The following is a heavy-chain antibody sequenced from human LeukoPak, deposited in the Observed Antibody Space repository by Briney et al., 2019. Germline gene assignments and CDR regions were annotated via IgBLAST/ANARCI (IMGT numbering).Heavy chain of an antibody. Sequence: PSETLSLTCAVPGGSISSSNWWSWVCQPPGKGLGWIGEIYHSESTYYNQSHKSRITISVVRSKTQFSLKLSSVTAAATAVYYGARERSSGWSRYYFDYWGQGTLVTVSS. V-gene: IGHV4-4*02. CDR2: IYHSEST. J-gene: IGHJ4*02. CDR3: ARERSSGWSRYYFDY. D-gene: IGHD6-19*01. CDR1: GGSISSSNW.